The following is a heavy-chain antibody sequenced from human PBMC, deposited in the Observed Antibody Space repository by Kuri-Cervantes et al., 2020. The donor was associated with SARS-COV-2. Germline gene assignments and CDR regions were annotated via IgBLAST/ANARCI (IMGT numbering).Heavy chain of an antibody. CDR1: EFTFSSYS. D-gene: IGHD2-2*02. CDR3: AKFSDCSSTSCYTGWWDY. CDR2: IRYDGSNK. J-gene: IGHJ4*02. V-gene: IGHV3-30*02. Sequence: GESLKISCAASEFTFSSYSMNWVRQAPGKGLEWVAFIRYDGSNKYYADSVKGRFTISRDNSRNTLYLQMNSLRAEDTAVYYCAKFSDCSSTSCYTGWWDYWGQGTLVTVSS.